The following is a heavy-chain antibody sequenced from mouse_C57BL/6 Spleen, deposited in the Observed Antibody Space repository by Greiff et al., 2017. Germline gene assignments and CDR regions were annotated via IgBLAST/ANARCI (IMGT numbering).Heavy chain of an antibody. J-gene: IGHJ2*01. D-gene: IGHD2-13*01. Sequence: QVQLQQSGAELVMPGASVKLSCTASGYTFTSYWMHWVKQRPGQGLEWIGEIDPSDSYTNYNQKFKGKSTLTVDKSSSTAYMQLSSLTSEDSAVYYSARDISDLYYFDSWGQGTTLTVSS. CDR3: ARDISDLYYFDS. CDR1: GYTFTSYW. V-gene: IGHV1-69*01. CDR2: IDPSDSYT.